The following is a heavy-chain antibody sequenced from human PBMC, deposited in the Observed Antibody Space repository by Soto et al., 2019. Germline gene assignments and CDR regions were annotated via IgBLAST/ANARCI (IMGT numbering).Heavy chain of an antibody. J-gene: IGHJ5*02. V-gene: IGHV3-23*01. CDR1: GFTFSSYW. D-gene: IGHD6-6*01. CDR3: AKDIRSIWTKNWFDP. Sequence: GGSLRLSCAASGFTFSSYWMSWVRQAPGKGLEWVSNINAGGGTKSYSDSVKGRFTISRDNSKNTLYLQMNTLKAEDTAVYYCAKDIRSIWTKNWFDPWGQGTLVTVS. CDR2: INAGGGTK.